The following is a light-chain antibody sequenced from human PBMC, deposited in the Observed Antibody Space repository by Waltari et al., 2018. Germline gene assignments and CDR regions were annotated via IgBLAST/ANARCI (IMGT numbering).Light chain of an antibody. Sequence: QSILTQPTSVSGAPGQRVTISCTGSSSNIGAGHDVHWYQAFPGTAPKLLIYGNNNWPSGVPDRFSGSKSGSSASLAINGLQAEDEADYYCQSFDSNVRGGVVFGGGTKVTVL. CDR1: SSNIGAGHD. CDR3: QSFDSNVRGGVV. V-gene: IGLV1-40*01. CDR2: GNN. J-gene: IGLJ3*02.